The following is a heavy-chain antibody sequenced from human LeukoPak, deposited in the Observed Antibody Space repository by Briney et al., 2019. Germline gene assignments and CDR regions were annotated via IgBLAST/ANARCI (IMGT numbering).Heavy chain of an antibody. D-gene: IGHD1-14*01. CDR2: INQDGSEK. CDR3: ARGRNMDV. J-gene: IGHJ6*02. V-gene: IGHV3-7*04. CDR1: GFTFSSYE. Sequence: GGSLRLSCAASGFTFSSYEMNWVRQAPGKGLEWVANINQDGSEKYYVDSVKGRVTISRDNAKNSLYLQMNSLRAEDTAVYYCARGRNMDVWGQGTTVTVSS.